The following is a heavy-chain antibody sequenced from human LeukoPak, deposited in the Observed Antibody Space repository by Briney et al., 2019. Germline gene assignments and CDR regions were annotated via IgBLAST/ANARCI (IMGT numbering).Heavy chain of an antibody. J-gene: IGHJ4*02. Sequence: PSETLSLTCTVSGGSISSYYWSWIRQPPGKGLEWIGYIYYSGSTNYNPSLKSRVTISVDTSKNQFSLKLNSVTAADTAVYYCANILWFGAYYFDYWGQGTLVTVSS. CDR3: ANILWFGAYYFDY. D-gene: IGHD3-10*01. V-gene: IGHV4-59*12. CDR2: IYYSGST. CDR1: GGSISSYY.